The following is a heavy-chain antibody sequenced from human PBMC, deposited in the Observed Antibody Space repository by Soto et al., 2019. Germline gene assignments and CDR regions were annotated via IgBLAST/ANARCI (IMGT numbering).Heavy chain of an antibody. Sequence: ASVKVSCKASGGTFSSYAISWVRQAPGQGLEWMGGIIPIFGTANYAQKFQGRVTITADESTSTAYMELSSLRSEDTAVYYCARSLPITVTIYYFDYWGQGTLVTVSS. CDR3: ARSLPITVTIYYFDY. D-gene: IGHD4-17*01. CDR1: GGTFSSYA. CDR2: IIPIFGTA. J-gene: IGHJ4*02. V-gene: IGHV1-69*13.